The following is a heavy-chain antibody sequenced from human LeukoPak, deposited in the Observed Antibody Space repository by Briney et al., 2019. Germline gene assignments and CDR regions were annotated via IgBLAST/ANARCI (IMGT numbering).Heavy chain of an antibody. D-gene: IGHD4-23*01. J-gene: IGHJ4*02. CDR2: IYYSGST. V-gene: IGHV4-39*07. Sequence: SETLSLTCTVSGGSLSSSSYYWGWIRQPPGKGLEWIGSIYYSGSTYYNPSLKSRVTISVDTSKNQFSLKLSSVTAADTAVYYCARDDYGGNSEGGGYFDYWGQGTLVTVSS. CDR3: ARDDYGGNSEGGGYFDY. CDR1: GGSLSSSSYY.